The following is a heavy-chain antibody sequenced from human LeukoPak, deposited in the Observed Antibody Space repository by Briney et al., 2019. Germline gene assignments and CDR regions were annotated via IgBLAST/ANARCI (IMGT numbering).Heavy chain of an antibody. V-gene: IGHV1-2*02. CDR1: GYTFTGYY. J-gene: IGHJ4*02. Sequence: ASVKASCKASGYTFTGYYMHWVRQAPGQGLEWMGWINPNSGGTNYAQKFQGRVTMTRDTSISTAYMELSRLRSDDTAVYYCARMYNWNDRYFDYWGQGTLVTVSS. D-gene: IGHD1-20*01. CDR3: ARMYNWNDRYFDY. CDR2: INPNSGGT.